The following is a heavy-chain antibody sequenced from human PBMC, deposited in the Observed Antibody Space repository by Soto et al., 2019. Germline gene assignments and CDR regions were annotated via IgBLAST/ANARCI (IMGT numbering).Heavy chain of an antibody. V-gene: IGHV1-18*01. J-gene: IGHJ4*02. CDR2: INTNNGNT. D-gene: IGHD6-13*01. CDR1: GYTFNAYA. CDR3: ARVSAVAGVAFDY. Sequence: ASVKVSCKASGYTFNAYAISWMRQAPGQGLEWMGWINTNNGNTKNAQRLQGKVTMTTNTSTSTAKMELRSLRLDDTAVYFCARVSAVAGVAFDYWGQGTTVTVSS.